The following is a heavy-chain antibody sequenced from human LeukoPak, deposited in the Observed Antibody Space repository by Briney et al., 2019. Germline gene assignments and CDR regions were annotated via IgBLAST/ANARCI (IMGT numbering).Heavy chain of an antibody. Sequence: ASVKVSCKPSGYTFTDYAINWVRQAPGQGLEYMGWVNTNTGNPTYAQGFTGRFVFSLDTSVSTAYLQISSLKAEDTAVYYCARGFGSYYDFWSGYRPVFDYWGQGTLVTVSS. CDR3: ARGFGSYYDFWSGYRPVFDY. J-gene: IGHJ4*02. CDR1: GYTFTDYA. CDR2: VNTNTGNP. D-gene: IGHD3-3*01. V-gene: IGHV7-4-1*02.